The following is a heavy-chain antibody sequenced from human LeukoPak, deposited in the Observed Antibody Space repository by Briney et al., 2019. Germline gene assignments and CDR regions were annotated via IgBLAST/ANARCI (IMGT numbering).Heavy chain of an antibody. J-gene: IGHJ4*02. V-gene: IGHV4-59*12. CDR3: ARDGYSSGWLFDY. Sequence: PSETLSLTCTVSGGSISSYYWSWIRQPPGKGLEWIGYIYYSGSTNYNPSLKSRVTISVDTSKNQFSLQLNSVTPEDTAVYYCARDGYSSGWLFDYWGQGTLVTVSS. CDR1: GGSISSYY. D-gene: IGHD6-19*01. CDR2: IYYSGST.